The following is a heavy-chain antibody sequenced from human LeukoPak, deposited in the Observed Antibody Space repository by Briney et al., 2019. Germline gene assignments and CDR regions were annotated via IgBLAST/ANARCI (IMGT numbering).Heavy chain of an antibody. CDR2: INSDGSST. CDR3: ARDYGDYSRYYFDY. D-gene: IGHD4-17*01. Sequence: PGGSLRLSCAASGFTFSSYWMHWVRQAPGKGLVWVSRINSDGSSTSYADSVKGRFTISRDNAKNTLCLQMNSLRAEDTAVYYCARDYGDYSRYYFDYWGQGTLVTVSS. J-gene: IGHJ4*02. CDR1: GFTFSSYW. V-gene: IGHV3-74*01.